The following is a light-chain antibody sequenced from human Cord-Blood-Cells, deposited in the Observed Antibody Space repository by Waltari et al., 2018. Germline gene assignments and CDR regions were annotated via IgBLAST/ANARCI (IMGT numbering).Light chain of an antibody. CDR2: WAS. CDR1: QSVLYSSNNKNY. V-gene: IGKV4-1*01. Sequence: DIVMTQSPDSLAVSLGERATINYKSSQSVLYSSNNKNYLAWYQQKPGQPPKLLIYWASTRESGVPDRFSGSGSGTDFTLTISSLQAEDVAVYYCQQYYSTVLTFGGGTKVEIK. CDR3: QQYYSTVLT. J-gene: IGKJ4*01.